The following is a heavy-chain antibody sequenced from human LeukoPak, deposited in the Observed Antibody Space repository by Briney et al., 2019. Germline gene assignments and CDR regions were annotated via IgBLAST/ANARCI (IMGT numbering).Heavy chain of an antibody. CDR2: IYYSGST. J-gene: IGHJ4*02. CDR3: ARQWGWESLVPYFDY. Sequence: RTSETLSLTCTVSGGSISSYYWSWIRQPPGKGLEWIGYIYYSGSTNYNPSLKSRVTISVDTSKNQFSLKLSSVTAADTAVYYCARQWGWESLVPYFDYWGQGTLVTVSS. CDR1: GGSISSYY. D-gene: IGHD6-19*01. V-gene: IGHV4-59*08.